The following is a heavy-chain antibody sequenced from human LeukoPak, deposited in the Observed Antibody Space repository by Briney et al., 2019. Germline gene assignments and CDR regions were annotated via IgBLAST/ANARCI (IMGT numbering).Heavy chain of an antibody. Sequence: GESLKISCKGSGYTFTSYWIGGVRQTPGKGLEWMGIILPGASDTRYSPSFQGQVTISVDKSISTAYLQWSSLKASDTAMYYCARHGGGLWFGELFPDYWGQGALVTVSS. CDR3: ARHGGGLWFGELFPDY. D-gene: IGHD3-10*01. CDR2: ILPGASDT. V-gene: IGHV5-51*01. J-gene: IGHJ4*02. CDR1: GYTFTSYW.